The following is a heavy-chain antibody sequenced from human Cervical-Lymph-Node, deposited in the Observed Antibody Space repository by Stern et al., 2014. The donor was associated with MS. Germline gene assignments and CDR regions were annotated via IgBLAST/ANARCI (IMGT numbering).Heavy chain of an antibody. V-gene: IGHV3-7*01. CDR2: IQADGSQK. CDR1: GLTFSDYW. Sequence: VQLVESGGGLVQPGGSLRLSCAVSGLTFSDYWMHWVRQAPGKGLEWVATIQADGSQKYYLDSVKGRFTISRDNAKNSLDLQMNGLGAEDTAVYYCATDLKDYWGQGTLVTVSS. J-gene: IGHJ4*02. CDR3: ATDLKDY.